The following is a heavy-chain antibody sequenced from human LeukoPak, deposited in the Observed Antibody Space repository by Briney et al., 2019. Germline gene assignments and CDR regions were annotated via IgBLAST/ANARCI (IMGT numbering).Heavy chain of an antibody. D-gene: IGHD3-3*01. J-gene: IGHJ5*02. CDR2: ISSSGSTI. CDR1: GFTFSDYY. Sequence: GGSLRLSCAASGFTFSDYYMSWIRQAPGKGLEWVSYISSSGSTIYYADSVKGRFTISRDNAKNSLYLQMNSLRAEDTAVYYCARVESPIYDFWSGYYANWFDPWGQGTLVTVSS. CDR3: ARVESPIYDFWSGYYANWFDP. V-gene: IGHV3-11*04.